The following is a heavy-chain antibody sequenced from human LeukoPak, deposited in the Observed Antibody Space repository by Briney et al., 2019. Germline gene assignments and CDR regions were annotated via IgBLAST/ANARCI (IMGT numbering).Heavy chain of an antibody. J-gene: IGHJ4*02. D-gene: IGHD3-22*01. CDR3: ARYSPDSSGFDY. CDR2: IIPIFGTA. CDR1: GDTFTSYA. V-gene: IGHV1-69*06. Sequence: ASVKVSCKTSGDTFTSYAISWVRQAPGQGLEWMGGIIPIFGTANSAQKFQGRVTITADKSTSTAYMELSSLRSEDTAVYYCARYSPDSSGFDYWGQGTLVTVSS.